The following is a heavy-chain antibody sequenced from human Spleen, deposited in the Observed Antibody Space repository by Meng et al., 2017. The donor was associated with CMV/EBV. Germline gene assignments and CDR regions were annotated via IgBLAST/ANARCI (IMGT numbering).Heavy chain of an antibody. CDR1: GGPIRISNL. Sequence: QVQLQESGPGLVKPSGTLSLTCAVSGGPIRISNLWTWVRQVPGKGLAWIGEIYHSGSTNYNPSLKSRVTISVDKFKNQFSLKLGSVTAADTAVYYCARIERRRILKYCGSDCSTTDYWGQGTLVTVSS. J-gene: IGHJ4*02. CDR2: IYHSGST. CDR3: ARIERRRILKYCGSDCSTTDY. V-gene: IGHV4-4*02. D-gene: IGHD2-21*02.